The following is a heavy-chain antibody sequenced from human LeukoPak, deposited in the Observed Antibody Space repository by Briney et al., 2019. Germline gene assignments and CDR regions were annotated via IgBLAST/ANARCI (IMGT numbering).Heavy chain of an antibody. D-gene: IGHD4-17*01. CDR1: GFTFTSSA. CDR2: IVIGSGNT. Sequence: AVTVTCQGSGFTFTSSAMQWVRQARGQRMEWIGCIVIGSGNTNYAQEFQERVTVTRDMSTSTAYMELSVLTYEDTAVYYCAADDAGHTPLGEPIGKFDPWGQGTLVTVSS. CDR3: AADDAGHTPLGEPIGKFDP. V-gene: IGHV1-58*02. J-gene: IGHJ5*02.